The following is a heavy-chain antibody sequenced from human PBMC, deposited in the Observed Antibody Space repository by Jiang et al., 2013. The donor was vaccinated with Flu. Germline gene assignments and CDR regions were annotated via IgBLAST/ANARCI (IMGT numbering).Heavy chain of an antibody. V-gene: IGHV1-3*01. D-gene: IGHD4-11*01. CDR1: GYTFTSYA. CDR3: AREGAWGAVTPRGGIF. Sequence: SGAEVKKPGASVKVSCKASGYTFTSYAMHWVRQAPGQRLEWMGWINAGNGNTKYSQKFQGRVTITRDTSASTAYMELSSLRSEDTAVYYCAREGAWGAVTPRGGIFWGQGTLVTVSS. J-gene: IGHJ4*02. CDR2: INAGNGNT.